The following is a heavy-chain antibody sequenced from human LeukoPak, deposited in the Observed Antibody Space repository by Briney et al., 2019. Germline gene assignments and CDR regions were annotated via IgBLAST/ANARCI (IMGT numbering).Heavy chain of an antibody. D-gene: IGHD2-2*01. Sequence: SETLSLTCAVSGYSISSGYYWGWIRQPPGKGLEWIGSIYHSGSTYYNPSLKSRVTISVDTSKNQFSLKLSSVTAADTAVYYCARLPQYCSSTNCSLYYFDYWGQGTLVTVSS. CDR3: ARLPQYCSSTNCSLYYFDY. J-gene: IGHJ4*02. V-gene: IGHV4-38-2*01. CDR1: GYSISSGYY. CDR2: IYHSGST.